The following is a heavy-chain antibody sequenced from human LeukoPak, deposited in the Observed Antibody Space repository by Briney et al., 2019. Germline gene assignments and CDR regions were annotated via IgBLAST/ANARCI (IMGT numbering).Heavy chain of an antibody. Sequence: PGGSLRLSCAASGFTFSSYSMNWVRQAPGKGLEWVSSISSSSSYIYYADSVKGRFTISRDNAKNSLYLQMNSLRAEDTAVYYCARSTKRSRNWFDPWGQGTLVTVSS. CDR1: GFTFSSYS. D-gene: IGHD5-24*01. V-gene: IGHV3-21*01. J-gene: IGHJ5*02. CDR2: ISSSSSYI. CDR3: ARSTKRSRNWFDP.